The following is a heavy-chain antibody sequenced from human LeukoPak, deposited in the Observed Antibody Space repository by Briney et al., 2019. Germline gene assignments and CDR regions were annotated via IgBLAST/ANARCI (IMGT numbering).Heavy chain of an antibody. J-gene: IGHJ5*02. D-gene: IGHD1-7*01. Sequence: SETLSLTCTVSGGSISSYYWSWIRQPAGKGLEWIGRIYTSTSGSTNYNPSLKSRVTISVDTSKNQFSLKLSSVTAADTAVYYCARESITGTTTGWFDPWGQGTLVTVSS. CDR1: GGSISSYY. CDR2: IYTSTSGST. V-gene: IGHV4-4*07. CDR3: ARESITGTTTGWFDP.